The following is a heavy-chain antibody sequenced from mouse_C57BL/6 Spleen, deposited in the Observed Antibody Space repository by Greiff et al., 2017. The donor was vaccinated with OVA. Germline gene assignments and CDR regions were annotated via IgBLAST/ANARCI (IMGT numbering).Heavy chain of an antibody. CDR3: ARSYSNYEAWFAY. V-gene: IGHV3-6*01. CDR1: GYSITSGYY. D-gene: IGHD2-5*01. Sequence: EVKLMESGPGLVKPSQSLSLTCSVTGYSITSGYYWNWIRQFPGNKLEWVGYISYDGSNNYNPSLKNRISITRDTSKNQFFLKLNSVTTEDTATYYCARSYSNYEAWFAYWGQGTLVTVSA. J-gene: IGHJ3*01. CDR2: ISYDGSN.